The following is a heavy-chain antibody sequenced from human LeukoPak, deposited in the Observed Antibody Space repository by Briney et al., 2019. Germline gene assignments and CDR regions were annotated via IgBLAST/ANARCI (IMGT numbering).Heavy chain of an antibody. CDR3: ARGANDHGDYGY. J-gene: IGHJ4*02. CDR2: MNPNRGNT. V-gene: IGHV1-8*01. D-gene: IGHD4-17*01. Sequence: ASVNVSYKACGYTFTSYDINRVRQATGQALEWLGWMNPNRGNTGYAQKFQGRDTMTRNTSISTAYMELSSLRSEDTAAYQCARGANDHGDYGYWGQGTLVTVSS. CDR1: GYTFTSYD.